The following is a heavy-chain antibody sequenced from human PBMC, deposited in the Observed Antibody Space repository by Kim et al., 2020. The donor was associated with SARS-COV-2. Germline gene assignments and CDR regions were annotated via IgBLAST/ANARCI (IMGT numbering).Heavy chain of an antibody. CDR2: IYPGDSDT. J-gene: IGHJ6*02. V-gene: IGHV5-51*01. D-gene: IGHD3-10*01. CDR1: GYSFTSYW. Sequence: GESLKISCKGSGYSFTSYWIGWVRQMPGKGLEWMGIIYPGDSDTRYSPSFQGQVTISADKSISTAYLQWSSLKASDTAMYYCARETYYYGSGSNYYYYGMDVWGQGTTVTVSS. CDR3: ARETYYYGSGSNYYYYGMDV.